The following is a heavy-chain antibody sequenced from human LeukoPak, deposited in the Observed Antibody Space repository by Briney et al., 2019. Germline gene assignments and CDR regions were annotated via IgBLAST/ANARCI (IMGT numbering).Heavy chain of an antibody. CDR1: GGSISSSSHY. Sequence: PSETLSLTCTVSGGSISSSSHYWGWIRQPPGKGLEWIGSIYYSGITYYNPSLRSRVTISVDTSKNQFSLKLSSVTTADTAVYYCARGDMTTVTTMGYWGQGTLVTVSS. CDR2: IYYSGIT. CDR3: ARGDMTTVTTMGY. V-gene: IGHV4-39*07. J-gene: IGHJ4*02. D-gene: IGHD4-17*01.